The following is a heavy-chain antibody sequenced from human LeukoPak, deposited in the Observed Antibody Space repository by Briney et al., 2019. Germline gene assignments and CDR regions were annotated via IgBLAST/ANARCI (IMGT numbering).Heavy chain of an antibody. CDR3: ARHGDYYDSSGPLDY. D-gene: IGHD3-22*01. CDR1: GGSISGSSYY. Sequence: SETLSLTCTVSGGSISGSSYYWGWIRQPPGKGLEWIGSIYYSGSTYYSPSLKSRVTISVDTSKNQFSLKLSSVTAADTAVYYCARHGDYYDSSGPLDYWGQGTLVTVSS. J-gene: IGHJ4*02. V-gene: IGHV4-39*01. CDR2: IYYSGST.